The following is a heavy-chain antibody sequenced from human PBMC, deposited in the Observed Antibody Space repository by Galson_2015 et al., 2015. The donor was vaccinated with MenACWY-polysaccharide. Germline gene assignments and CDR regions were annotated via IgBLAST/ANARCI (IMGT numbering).Heavy chain of an antibody. D-gene: IGHD1-14*01. CDR1: GFTFSTYS. V-gene: IGHV3-21*01. Sequence: SLRLSCAGSGFTFSTYSMIWVRQAPGKGLEWVSAISGSRSYIYYVDSVKGRFTISRDNAKNSLYLQMNSLRAEDTAVYYCASRTRFRTGSGPEDFWGQGTLVAVSS. CDR2: ISGSRSYI. J-gene: IGHJ4*02. CDR3: ASRTRFRTGSGPEDF.